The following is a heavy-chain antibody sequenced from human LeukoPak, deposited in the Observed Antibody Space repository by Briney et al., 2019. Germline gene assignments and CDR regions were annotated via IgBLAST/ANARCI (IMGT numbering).Heavy chain of an antibody. J-gene: IGHJ4*02. Sequence: ASVTVSCKASGYTFTIYYMHWVRQAPGQGLEWMGIINPSGGSTSYAQKFQGRVTMTRDTSTSTVYMELSSLRSEDTAVYYCARERLYYYDSSGYHAPAIWGQGTLVTVSS. CDR3: ARERLYYYDSSGYHAPAI. CDR1: GYTFTIYY. V-gene: IGHV1-46*01. D-gene: IGHD3-22*01. CDR2: INPSGGST.